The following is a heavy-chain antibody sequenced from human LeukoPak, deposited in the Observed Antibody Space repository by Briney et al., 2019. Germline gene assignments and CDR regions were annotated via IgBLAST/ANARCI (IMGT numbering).Heavy chain of an antibody. Sequence: GGSLRLSCGASGFTFKNYAMSWVRQDPGKGLEWVSTISGSGGTTYYADSVKGRFTISRDNSKNTLYLQMNSLRAEDTAVYYCAKDWYCSSTSCDPYYYYIDVWGKGTTVTVSS. CDR3: AKDWYCSSTSCDPYYYYIDV. CDR2: ISGSGGTT. CDR1: GFTFKNYA. V-gene: IGHV3-23*01. J-gene: IGHJ6*03. D-gene: IGHD2-2*01.